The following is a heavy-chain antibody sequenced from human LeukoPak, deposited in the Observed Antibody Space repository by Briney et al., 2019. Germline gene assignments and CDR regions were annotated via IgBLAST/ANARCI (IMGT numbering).Heavy chain of an antibody. D-gene: IGHD4/OR15-4a*01. CDR1: GFTFSNYE. J-gene: IGHJ3*02. CDR3: ARYRSDDFGAFDI. Sequence: GGSLRLSCAASGFTFSNYEMNWVRQAQGKGLGLVSYISSSGSTLYYADSVKGRFTISRDNAKNSLYLQMNSLRAEDTAVYYCARYRSDDFGAFDIWGQGTMVTVSS. V-gene: IGHV3-48*03. CDR2: ISSSGSTL.